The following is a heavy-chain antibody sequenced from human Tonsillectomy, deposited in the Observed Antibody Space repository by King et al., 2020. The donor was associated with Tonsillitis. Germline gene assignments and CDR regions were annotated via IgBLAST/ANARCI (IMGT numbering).Heavy chain of an antibody. Sequence: VQLVESGGGLVQPGRSLRLSCAASGFTFDDYAMHWVRQAPGKGLEWVSGISWNSGIKDYADSVKGRFTISGDNAKNSLHLQMNSLTTEDTAVYYCAKDGTLWFGEEAFDIWGQGTMVTVS. J-gene: IGHJ3*02. V-gene: IGHV3-9*01. CDR2: ISWNSGIK. CDR1: GFTFDDYA. D-gene: IGHD3-10*01. CDR3: AKDGTLWFGEEAFDI.